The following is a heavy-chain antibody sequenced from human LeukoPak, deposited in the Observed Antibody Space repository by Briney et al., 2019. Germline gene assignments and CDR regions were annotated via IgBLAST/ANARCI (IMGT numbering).Heavy chain of an antibody. V-gene: IGHV3-7*04. CDR1: GFTFISYC. J-gene: IGHJ4*02. D-gene: IGHD6-19*01. Sequence: GGSLRLSCAASGFTFISYCMSWVRQAPGKGLEWVANIQQDGSEKYYVDSVKGRFTVSRDNAKNSLYLQMNSLRAEDTAVYYCARDLGSGWYWSYWGQGALVTVSS. CDR2: IQQDGSEK. CDR3: ARDLGSGWYWSY.